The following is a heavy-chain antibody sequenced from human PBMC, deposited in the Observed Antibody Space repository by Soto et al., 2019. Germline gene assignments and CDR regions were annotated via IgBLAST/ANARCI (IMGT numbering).Heavy chain of an antibody. V-gene: IGHV4-30-4*01. J-gene: IGHJ4*02. CDR2: IQYGAGT. D-gene: IGHD5-18*01. Sequence: SETLSLTCTVSGVSVSSGDHYWSWLRQPPGKGLESIVYIQYGAGTYYNPSLTSRTTISVDTSKNQFSLMLRSVTAADTAVYYCARGRGYGYGIDYWGQGTLVTVSS. CDR3: ARGRGYGYGIDY. CDR1: GVSVSSGDHY.